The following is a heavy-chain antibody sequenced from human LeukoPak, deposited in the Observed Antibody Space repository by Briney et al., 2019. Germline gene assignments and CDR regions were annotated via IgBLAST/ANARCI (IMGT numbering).Heavy chain of an antibody. Sequence: GGSLRLSCAASGFXXSXAWXXXVXXAXXXXLEWVGRVKRKIDGGTADYAAPVKGRFTISRDDSKNMAYLQMNSLKTEXTAMYYCTTDGGLYWGQGTLVTVSS. CDR3: TTDGGLY. CDR2: VKRKIDGGTA. V-gene: IGHV3-15*01. D-gene: IGHD3/OR15-3a*01. J-gene: IGHJ4*02. CDR1: GFXXSXAW.